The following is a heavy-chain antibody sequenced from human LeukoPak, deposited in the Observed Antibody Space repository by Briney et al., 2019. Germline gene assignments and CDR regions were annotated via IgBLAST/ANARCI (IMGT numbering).Heavy chain of an antibody. J-gene: IGHJ4*02. D-gene: IGHD3-22*01. CDR1: GYTFTSYD. Sequence: ASVKVSCKASGYTFTSYDINWVRQATGQGLEWMGWMNPNSGNTGYAQKSQGRVTMTRTTSISTAYMELSSLRSEDTAVYNCARSSGIYYDSSGTPEGWGQGTLVTASS. V-gene: IGHV1-8*01. CDR3: ARSSGIYYDSSGTPEG. CDR2: MNPNSGNT.